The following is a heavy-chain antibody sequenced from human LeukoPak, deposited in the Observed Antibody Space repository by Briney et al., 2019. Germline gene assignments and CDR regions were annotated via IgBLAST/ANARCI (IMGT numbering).Heavy chain of an antibody. CDR2: ISYDGSNK. CDR1: GFTFSSYA. V-gene: IGHV3-30-3*01. Sequence: GRSLRLSCAASGFTFSSYAMHWVRQAPGKGLEWVAVISYDGSNKYYADSVKGRFTISRDNSKNTLYLQMNSLRAEDTAVYYCAKGWAEAIRWSFFHYWGQGTLVTVSS. CDR3: AKGWAEAIRWSFFHY. D-gene: IGHD3-10*01. J-gene: IGHJ4*02.